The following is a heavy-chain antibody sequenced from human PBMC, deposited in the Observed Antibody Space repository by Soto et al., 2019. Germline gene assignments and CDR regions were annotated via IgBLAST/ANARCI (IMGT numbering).Heavy chain of an antibody. V-gene: IGHV3-13*01. J-gene: IGHJ4*02. CDR2: IGVAGDT. Sequence: EVQLVESGGGLVQPGGSLRLSCAASGFIFSDYDMHWVRQVKGEGLEWVSGIGVAGDTHYPASVKGRFTISRENARKSLFLQMNSLRVEDTAIYYCARAPVNSHGLLESWGQGPLVTVSS. D-gene: IGHD5-18*01. CDR3: ARAPVNSHGLLES. CDR1: GFIFSDYD.